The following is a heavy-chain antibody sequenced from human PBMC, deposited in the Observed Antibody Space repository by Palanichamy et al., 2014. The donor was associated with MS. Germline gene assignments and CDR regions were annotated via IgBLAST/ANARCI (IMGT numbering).Heavy chain of an antibody. CDR3: ARGAARPSWFDP. CDR2: IWYDGSNK. J-gene: IGHJ5*02. CDR1: GFTFSSYG. V-gene: IGHV3-33*01. Sequence: QVQLVESGGGVVQPGRSLRLSCAASGFTFSSYGMHWVRQAPGKGLEWVAVIWYDGSNKYYADSVKGRFTISRDNSKNTLYLQMNSLRAEDTAVYYCARGAARPSWFDPWGQGTLVTVSS. D-gene: IGHD6-6*01.